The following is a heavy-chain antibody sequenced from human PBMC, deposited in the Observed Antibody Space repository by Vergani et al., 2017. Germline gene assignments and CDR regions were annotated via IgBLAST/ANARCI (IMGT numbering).Heavy chain of an antibody. J-gene: IGHJ4*02. Sequence: QVQLQESGPGLVKPSQTLTLTCSISGGSLSSAGHYWTWIRQPAGSGLEWIGRIYLSGHTEYNPSLESRVTMSLDTSRTQFSLKLSSVTAADTAVYYCARDRGNGDVFDYWGQGTLVTVSS. CDR3: ARDRGNGDVFDY. D-gene: IGHD4-17*01. V-gene: IGHV4-61*02. CDR1: GGSLSSAGHY. CDR2: IYLSGHT.